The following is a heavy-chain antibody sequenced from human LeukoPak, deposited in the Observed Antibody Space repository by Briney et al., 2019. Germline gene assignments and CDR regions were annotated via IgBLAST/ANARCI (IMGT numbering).Heavy chain of an antibody. Sequence: SETLSLTCAVYGGSFSGYYWSWIRQPPGEGLEWIGEINHSGSTNYNPSLKSRVTISVDTSKNQFSLKLSSVTAADTAVYYCASLNWGSGWYFDLWGRGTLVTVSS. CDR3: ASLNWGSGWYFDL. J-gene: IGHJ2*01. D-gene: IGHD7-27*01. V-gene: IGHV4-34*01. CDR1: GGSFSGYY. CDR2: INHSGST.